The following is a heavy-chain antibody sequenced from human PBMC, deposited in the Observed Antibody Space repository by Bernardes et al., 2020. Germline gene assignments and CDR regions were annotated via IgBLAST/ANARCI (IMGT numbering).Heavy chain of an antibody. CDR3: ARARITMVQGVIIGYYGMDV. Sequence: ASVKVSCKASGYTFTSYYMHWVRQAPGQGLEWMGIINPSGGSTSYAQKFQGRVTMTRDTSTSTVYMELSSLRSEDTAVYYCARARITMVQGVIIGYYGMDVWGQGTTVTVSS. V-gene: IGHV1-46*01. D-gene: IGHD3-10*01. J-gene: IGHJ6*02. CDR2: INPSGGST. CDR1: GYTFTSYY.